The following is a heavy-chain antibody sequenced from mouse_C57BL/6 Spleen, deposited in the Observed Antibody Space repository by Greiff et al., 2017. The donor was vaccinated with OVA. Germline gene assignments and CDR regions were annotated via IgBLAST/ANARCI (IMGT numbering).Heavy chain of an antibody. CDR3: ARDYYGSSSYYFDY. Sequence: EVKLEESGGGLVKPGGSLKLSCAASGFTFSDYGMHWVRQAPEKGLEWVAYISSGSSTIYYADTVKGRFTISRDNAKTTLFLQMTSLRSEDTAMYYCARDYYGSSSYYFDYWGQGTTLTVSS. CDR1: GFTFSDYG. CDR2: ISSGSSTI. D-gene: IGHD1-1*01. V-gene: IGHV5-17*01. J-gene: IGHJ2*01.